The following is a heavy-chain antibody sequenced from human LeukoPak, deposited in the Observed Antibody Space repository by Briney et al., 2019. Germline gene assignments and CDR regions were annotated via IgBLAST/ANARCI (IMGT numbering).Heavy chain of an antibody. CDR1: GFTFSTNG. V-gene: IGHV3-48*02. Sequence: GGSLRLSCAASGFTFSTNGMNWVRQAPGKGLEWVSYISDSSDAIYYPDSVRGRFTISRDNAKNSLYLQMNSLRDEDTAVYYCARAMRSGYDYWGQGTLVTVSS. J-gene: IGHJ4*02. CDR3: ARAMRSGYDY. CDR2: ISDSSDAI. D-gene: IGHD5-12*01.